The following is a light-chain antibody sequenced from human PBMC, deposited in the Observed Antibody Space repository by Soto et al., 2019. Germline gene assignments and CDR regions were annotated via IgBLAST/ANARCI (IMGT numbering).Light chain of an antibody. J-gene: IGLJ2*01. CDR1: MRDVGAYNL. Sequence: QSVLTQPASVSGSAGQSITISCSGTMRDVGAYNLVSWYQQHPGTAPKLIIYEVRNRPSGISYRFSGSRSGNTASLTISGLQAEDEGEYYCSAYAASSTLVFGGGTKLTVL. CDR3: SAYAASSTLV. V-gene: IGLV2-14*01. CDR2: EVR.